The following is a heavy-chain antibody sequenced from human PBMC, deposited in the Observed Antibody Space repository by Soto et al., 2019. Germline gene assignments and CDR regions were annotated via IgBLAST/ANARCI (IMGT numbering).Heavy chain of an antibody. J-gene: IGHJ4*02. CDR2: IIPIFGTA. CDR3: ARGGWELPPVGYYFDY. V-gene: IGHV1-69*12. CDR1: GGTFSSYA. Sequence: QVQLVQSGAEVKKPGSSVKVSCKASGGTFSSYAISWVRQAPGQGLEWMGGIIPIFGTANYAQKFQGRVTITADESTSRAYMELSSLRSEDTAVYYCARGGWELPPVGYYFDYWGQGTLVTVSS. D-gene: IGHD1-26*01.